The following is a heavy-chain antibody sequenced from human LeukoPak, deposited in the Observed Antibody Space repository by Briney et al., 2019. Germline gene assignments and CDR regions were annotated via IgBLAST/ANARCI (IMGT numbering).Heavy chain of an antibody. CDR3: ARWDGSGSSRWFDP. V-gene: IGHV4-61*02. CDR1: GGSISSGSYY. Sequence: SQTLSLTCTVSGGSISSGSYYWSWIRQPAGQGLKWIGRIYTSGSTNYNPSLKSRVTISVDTSKNQFSLKLSSVTAADTAVYYCARWDGSGSSRWFDPWGQGTLVTVSS. J-gene: IGHJ5*02. CDR2: IYTSGST. D-gene: IGHD3-10*01.